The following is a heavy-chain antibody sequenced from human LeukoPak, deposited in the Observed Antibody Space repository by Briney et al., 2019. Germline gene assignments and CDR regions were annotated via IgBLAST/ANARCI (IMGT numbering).Heavy chain of an antibody. D-gene: IGHD1-26*01. V-gene: IGHV3-48*03. J-gene: IGHJ4*02. CDR3: ARSSYFDY. Sequence: HPGGSLRLSCAASGFTFSSYEMNWVRQAPGKGLEWLSYITSGCSTIYYADSVKGRFTISRDNAKNSLYLQMNSLRAGDTAVYYCARSSYFDYWGRGTLVAVSS. CDR1: GFTFSSYE. CDR2: ITSGCSTI.